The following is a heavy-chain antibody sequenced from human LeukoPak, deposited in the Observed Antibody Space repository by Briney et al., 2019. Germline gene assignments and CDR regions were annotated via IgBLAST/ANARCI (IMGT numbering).Heavy chain of an antibody. J-gene: IGHJ6*03. Sequence: PSETLSLTCAVYGGPFSRYYWSWIRQPPGKGLEWIGEINHSRSTNYHPSLKNRVTMSVDTSKNQFSLKLNSVTAADTAVYSCERVVPLGGYSLQQLVWGDYYYMDVWGKGTTVTVSS. CDR1: GGPFSRYY. CDR3: ERVVPLGGYSLQQLVWGDYYYMDV. V-gene: IGHV4-34*01. CDR2: INHSRST. D-gene: IGHD3-16*01.